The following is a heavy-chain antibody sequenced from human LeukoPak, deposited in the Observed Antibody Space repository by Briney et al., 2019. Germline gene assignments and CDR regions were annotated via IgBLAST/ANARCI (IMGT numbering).Heavy chain of an antibody. D-gene: IGHD1-20*01. V-gene: IGHV3-11*01. CDR2: ISSSGSTI. J-gene: IGHJ4*02. CDR3: ARRRYNWNAIDY. CDR1: GFTFSDFY. Sequence: GGSLRLSCAASGFTFSDFYMSWIRQAPGKGLEWVSYISSSGSTIYYADSVKGRFTISRDNAKNSLYLQMNSLRAEDTAVYYRARRRYNWNAIDYWGQGTLVTVSS.